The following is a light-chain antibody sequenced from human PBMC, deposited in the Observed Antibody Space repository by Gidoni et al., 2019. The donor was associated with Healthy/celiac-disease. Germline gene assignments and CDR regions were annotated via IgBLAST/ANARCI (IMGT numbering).Light chain of an antibody. CDR1: SSDVGGYNY. J-gene: IGLJ2*01. Sequence: QSALTQPPSPSVSPGQSVTISCTGTSSDVGGYNYVSWYQQHPGKAPKLMIYEVSKRPSGVPDRFSGYKSGNTASLTVSGLQAEDEADYYGSSYAGSNNLVVFGGGTKLTVL. CDR3: SSYAGSNNLVV. CDR2: EVS. V-gene: IGLV2-8*01.